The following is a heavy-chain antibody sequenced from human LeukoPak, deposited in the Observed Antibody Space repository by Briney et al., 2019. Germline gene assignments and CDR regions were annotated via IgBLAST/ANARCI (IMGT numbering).Heavy chain of an antibody. J-gene: IGHJ4*02. V-gene: IGHV3-53*01. Sequence: GGSLRLSCAASGFTVSNNYMTWVRQAPGKGLEWVSVIYSGGSAYYADSVKGRFTISRDNAKNSLYLQMNSLRAEDTAVYYCASGMRVGPNIWGQGTLVTVSS. CDR1: GFTVSNNY. D-gene: IGHD1-26*01. CDR2: IYSGGSA. CDR3: ASGMRVGPNI.